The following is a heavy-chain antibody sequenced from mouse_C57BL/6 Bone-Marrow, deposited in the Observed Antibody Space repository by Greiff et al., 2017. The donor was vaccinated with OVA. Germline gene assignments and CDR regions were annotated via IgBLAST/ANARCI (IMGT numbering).Heavy chain of an antibody. CDR3: EDGYYPY. D-gene: IGHD2-3*01. CDR2: IGPETGGT. CDR1: GYTFTDYE. V-gene: IGHV1-15*01. Sequence: QVQLKESGAELVRPGASVTLSCKASGYTFTDYEMHWVKQTPVHGLEWIGAIGPETGGTAYNQKFKGKAILTADKSSSTAYMELRSLTSEDSAVYYCEDGYYPYWGQGTTLTVSS. J-gene: IGHJ2*01.